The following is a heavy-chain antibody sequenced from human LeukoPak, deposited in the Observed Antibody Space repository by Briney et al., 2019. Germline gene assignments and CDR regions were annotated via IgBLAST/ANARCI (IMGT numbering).Heavy chain of an antibody. D-gene: IGHD6-13*01. J-gene: IGHJ4*02. V-gene: IGHV1-69*10. Sequence: SVKVSCKASGGTFSKYAISWARQAPGQGLEWMGGITPTYGLVHYAQKFQGRVTLTTDTSTGTADLEMNSLTFEDTAVYYCATGTNGLYGSNRFQGYFDDWGQGTLVTVLS. CDR2: ITPTYGLV. CDR1: GGTFSKYA. CDR3: ATGTNGLYGSNRFQGYFDD.